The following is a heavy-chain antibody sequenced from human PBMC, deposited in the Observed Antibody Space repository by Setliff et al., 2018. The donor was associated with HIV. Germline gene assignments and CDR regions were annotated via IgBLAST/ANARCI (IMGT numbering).Heavy chain of an antibody. Sequence: PSETLSLTCSVSGGSISSYYWSWIRQPPGKGLEWIGYIYYSGSINYDPSLKSRVTISVDTSKNQFSLKLSSVTAADTAVYYCARDGITIFGTRGGWFDPWGQGTLVTVSS. CDR1: GGSISSYY. CDR3: ARDGITIFGTRGGWFDP. D-gene: IGHD3-3*01. J-gene: IGHJ5*02. V-gene: IGHV4-59*01. CDR2: IYYSGSI.